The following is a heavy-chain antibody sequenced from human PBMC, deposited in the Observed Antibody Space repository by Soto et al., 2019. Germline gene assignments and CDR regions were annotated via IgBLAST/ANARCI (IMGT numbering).Heavy chain of an antibody. J-gene: IGHJ4*02. CDR2: IYYSGST. CDR3: ARVIVVVPAANKKRGGSSSRATGTIDY. CDR1: GGSISSSSYY. D-gene: IGHD2-2*01. V-gene: IGHV4-39*01. Sequence: SETLSLTCTVSGGSISSSSYYWGWIRQPPGKGLEWIGSIYYSGSTYYNPSLKSRVTISVDTSKNQFSLKLSSVTAADTAVYYCARVIVVVPAANKKRGGSSSRATGTIDYWGQGTLVTVSS.